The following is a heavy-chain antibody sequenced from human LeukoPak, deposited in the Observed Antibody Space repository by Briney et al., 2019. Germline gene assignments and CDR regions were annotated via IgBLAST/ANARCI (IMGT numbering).Heavy chain of an antibody. CDR3: ARTSSPRIHFDY. Sequence: ASVKVSCKASGYTFTSYYMHWVRQAPGQGLEWMGIINPSGGSTSYAQKFQGRVTMTRDMSTSTVYMELSSLRSEDTAVYYCARTSSPRIHFDYWGQGTLVTVSS. CDR1: GYTFTSYY. J-gene: IGHJ4*02. D-gene: IGHD6-19*01. V-gene: IGHV1-46*01. CDR2: INPSGGST.